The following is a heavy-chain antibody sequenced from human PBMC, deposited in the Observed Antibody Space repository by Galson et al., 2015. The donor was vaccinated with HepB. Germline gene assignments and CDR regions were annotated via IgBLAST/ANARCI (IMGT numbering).Heavy chain of an antibody. CDR2: IKSKTDGGTT. CDR3: TLLRYDFWSGYLYYIDY. Sequence: SLRLSCAASGFTFSNAWMNWVRQAPGKGLEWVGRIKSKTDGGTTDYAAPVKGRFTISRDDSKNTLYLQMNSLKTEDTAVYYCTLLRYDFWSGYLYYIDYWGQGTLVTVSS. J-gene: IGHJ4*02. D-gene: IGHD3-3*01. CDR1: GFTFSNAW. V-gene: IGHV3-15*07.